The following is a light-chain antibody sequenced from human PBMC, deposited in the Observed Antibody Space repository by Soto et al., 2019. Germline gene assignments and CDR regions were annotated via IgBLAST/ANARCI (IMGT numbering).Light chain of an antibody. CDR2: GAS. CDR1: QSVSSY. V-gene: IGKV3-15*01. Sequence: IVMTKSPATLSLSPGERDTLSCRASQSVSSYLAWYQQKPGQAPRLLIYGASTRATGIPDRFSGSGSGTEFTLSISSLQSEDFAVYYCQQYYNWPRTFGQGTKVDIK. CDR3: QQYYNWPRT. J-gene: IGKJ1*01.